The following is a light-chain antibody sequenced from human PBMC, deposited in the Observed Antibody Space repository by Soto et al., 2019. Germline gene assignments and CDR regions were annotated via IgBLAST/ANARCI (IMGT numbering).Light chain of an antibody. CDR1: SRDVGGYNY. V-gene: IGLV2-11*01. CDR3: CSYAGSYTYV. CDR2: DVS. J-gene: IGLJ1*01. Sequence: QSALTQPRSVSGSPGQSVTISCTGTSRDVGGYNYVSWYQQHPGKAPKLMIFDVSERPSGVPARFSGSKSGSTASLTISGLQADDEADYSCCSYAGSYTYVFGTGTKVTVL.